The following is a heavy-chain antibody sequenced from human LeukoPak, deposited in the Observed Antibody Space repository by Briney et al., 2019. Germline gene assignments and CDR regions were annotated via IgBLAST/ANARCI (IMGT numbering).Heavy chain of an antibody. J-gene: IGHJ4*02. D-gene: IGHD5-18*01. Sequence: PSETLSLTCAVYGGSFSGYYCSWIRQPPGKGLEWIGEIKHSGSTNYNPSLKSRVTISVDTSKNQFSLKLSSVTAADTAVYYCARGRLRWPFDYWGQGTLVTVTS. V-gene: IGHV4-34*01. CDR1: GGSFSGYY. CDR2: IKHSGST. CDR3: ARGRLRWPFDY.